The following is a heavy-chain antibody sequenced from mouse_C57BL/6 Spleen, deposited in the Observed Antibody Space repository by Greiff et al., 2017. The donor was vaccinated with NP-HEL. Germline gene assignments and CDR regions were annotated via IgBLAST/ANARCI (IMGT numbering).Heavy chain of an antibody. CDR2: IDPETGGT. D-gene: IGHD2-2*01. J-gene: IGHJ3*01. CDR3: TRSTMGTTAFAY. V-gene: IGHV1-15*01. Sequence: VQLVESGAELVRPGASVTLSCKASGYTFTDYDMHWVKQTPVHGLEWIGAIDPETGGTAYNQKFKGKAILTADKSSSTAYMELRSLTSEDSAVYYCTRSTMGTTAFAYWGQGTLVTVAA. CDR1: GYTFTDYD.